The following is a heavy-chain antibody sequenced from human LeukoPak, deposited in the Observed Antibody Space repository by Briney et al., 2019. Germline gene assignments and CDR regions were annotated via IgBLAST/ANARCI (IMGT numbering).Heavy chain of an antibody. D-gene: IGHD6-13*01. V-gene: IGHV1-69*13. CDR1: GGTFSSYA. Sequence: ASVKVSCKASGGTFSSYAISWVRQAPGQGLEWVGGIIPIFGTANYAQKFQGRVTITADESTSTAYMELSSLRSEDTAVYYCASNAGIAAADMGTAFDIWGQGTMVTVSS. J-gene: IGHJ3*02. CDR2: IIPIFGTA. CDR3: ASNAGIAAADMGTAFDI.